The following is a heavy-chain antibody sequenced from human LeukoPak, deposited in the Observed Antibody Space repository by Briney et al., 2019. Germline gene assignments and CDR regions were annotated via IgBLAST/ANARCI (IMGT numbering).Heavy chain of an antibody. D-gene: IGHD3-22*01. J-gene: IGHJ4*02. Sequence: GRSLRLSCAASRFTFSLYAMHWVRQAPGKGLEWVAVISFDGTKKYYADSVKGRFTISRDNPKNTLYLQMNSLRAEDTAVYFCAKRGVVIRVILVGFHKEAYYFDSWGQGALVTVSS. V-gene: IGHV3-30*07. CDR1: RFTFSLYA. CDR2: ISFDGTKK. CDR3: AKRGVVIRVILVGFHKEAYYFDS.